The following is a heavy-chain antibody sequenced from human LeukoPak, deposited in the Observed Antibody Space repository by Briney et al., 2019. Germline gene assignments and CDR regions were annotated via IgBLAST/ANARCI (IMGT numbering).Heavy chain of an antibody. D-gene: IGHD3-3*01. CDR2: IYYSGST. V-gene: IGHV4-59*01. CDR3: ARETLSDFWSGYYS. Sequence: SETLSLTCTVSGGSISSYYWSWIRQPSGKGLEWIGYIYYSGSTNYNPSLKSRVTISVDTSKNQFSLKLSSVTAADTAVYYCARETLSDFWSGYYSWGQGTLVTVSS. CDR1: GGSISSYY. J-gene: IGHJ4*02.